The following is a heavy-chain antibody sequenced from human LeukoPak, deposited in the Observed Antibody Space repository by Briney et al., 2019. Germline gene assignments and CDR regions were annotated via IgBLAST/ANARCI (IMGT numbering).Heavy chain of an antibody. V-gene: IGHV1-2*02. D-gene: IGHD6-19*01. J-gene: IGHJ5*02. Sequence: ASVKVSCKASGYTFTSYYMHWVRQAPGQGLEWMGWISPNSGGTNYAQKFQGRVTMTRDTSISTAYMELSRLRSDDTAVYYCARDHSSGWYEAWGQGTLVTVSS. CDR2: ISPNSGGT. CDR1: GYTFTSYY. CDR3: ARDHSSGWYEA.